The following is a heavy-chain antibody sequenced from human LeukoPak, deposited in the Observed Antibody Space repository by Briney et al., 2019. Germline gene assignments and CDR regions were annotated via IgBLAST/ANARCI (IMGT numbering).Heavy chain of an antibody. Sequence: SETLSLTCTVSGGSLSSSSYYWGWIRQPPGKGLEWIGSIYYSGSTYYNPSLKSRVTISVDTSKNQFSLKLSSVTAADTAVYYCARGQYYYDSSGYLDYWGQGTLVTVSS. J-gene: IGHJ4*02. D-gene: IGHD3-22*01. V-gene: IGHV4-39*01. CDR2: IYYSGST. CDR3: ARGQYYYDSSGYLDY. CDR1: GGSLSSSSYY.